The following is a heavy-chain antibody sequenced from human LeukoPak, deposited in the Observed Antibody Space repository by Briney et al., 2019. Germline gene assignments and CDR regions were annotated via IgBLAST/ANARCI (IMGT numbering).Heavy chain of an antibody. Sequence: GGSLRLSCAASGFTFSSYSMNWVRQAPGKGLEWVANIKQDGSEKYYVDSVKGRFTISRDNAKNSLYLQMNSLRAEDTAVYYCAREVDVWGQGTTVTVSS. V-gene: IGHV3-7*01. J-gene: IGHJ6*02. CDR3: AREVDV. CDR1: GFTFSSYS. CDR2: IKQDGSEK.